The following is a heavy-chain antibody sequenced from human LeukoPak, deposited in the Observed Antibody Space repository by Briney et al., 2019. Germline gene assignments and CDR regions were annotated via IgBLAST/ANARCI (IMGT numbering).Heavy chain of an antibody. CDR2: MNPNSGNT. J-gene: IGHJ6*03. V-gene: IGHV1-8*03. D-gene: IGHD6-13*01. CDR1: GYTFTSYD. CDR3: ARGASSSWYYYYYYMDV. Sequence: ASVKVSCKASGYTFTSYDITWVRQATGQGLEWMGWMNPNSGNTGYAQKFQGRVTITRNTSISTAYMELSSLRSEDTAVYYCARGASSSWYYYYYYMDVWGKGTTVTVSS.